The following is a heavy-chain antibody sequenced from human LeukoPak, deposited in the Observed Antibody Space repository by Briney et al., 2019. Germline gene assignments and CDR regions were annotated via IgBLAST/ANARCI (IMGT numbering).Heavy chain of an antibody. D-gene: IGHD3-10*01. CDR2: ISYDGSNI. CDR3: APLDYYIGSFI. Sequence: GGSLRLSCTASGFTFTTYAMHWVRQAPGKGLEWLAVISYDGSNIDYADSVKGRFTISRDNSKNTLYLQMNSLRTEDTAVFYCAPLDYYIGSFIWGQGTRVTVSS. J-gene: IGHJ3*02. CDR1: GFTFTTYA. V-gene: IGHV3-30*04.